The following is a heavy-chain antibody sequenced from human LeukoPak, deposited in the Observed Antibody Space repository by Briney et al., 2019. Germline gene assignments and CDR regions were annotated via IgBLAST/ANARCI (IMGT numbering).Heavy chain of an antibody. V-gene: IGHV3-21*01. CDR2: ILNSSYI. CDR1: GFTFSSYA. J-gene: IGHJ4*02. Sequence: GGSLRLSCAASGFTFSSYALGWVRQAPGKGLEWVSSILNSSYIYYSDSVRGRFTISRDNTKNSLYLQMDSLRAEDTAVYYCARDRGYSGYAHGYWGQGTLVTVSS. D-gene: IGHD5-12*01. CDR3: ARDRGYSGYAHGY.